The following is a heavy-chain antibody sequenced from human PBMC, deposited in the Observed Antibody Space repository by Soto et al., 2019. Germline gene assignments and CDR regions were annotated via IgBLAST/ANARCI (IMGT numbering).Heavy chain of an antibody. D-gene: IGHD2-15*01. CDR3: ARTYCSGGSCYSGDAFDI. CDR1: GFTFSSYY. CDR2: ISSSSSYR. V-gene: IGHV3-21*02. J-gene: IGHJ3*02. Sequence: EVQLVESGGGLVKPGGSLRLSCAASGFTFSSYYRNWVRQAPGKGLEWVSSISSSSSYRYYADSVKGRFTISRDNAKNSLYLQMNSLRAEDTAVYYCARTYCSGGSCYSGDAFDIWGQGTMVTVSS.